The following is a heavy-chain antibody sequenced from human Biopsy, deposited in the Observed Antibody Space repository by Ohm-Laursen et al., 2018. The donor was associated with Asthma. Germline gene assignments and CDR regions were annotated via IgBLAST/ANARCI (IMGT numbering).Heavy chain of an antibody. D-gene: IGHD3-22*01. J-gene: IGHJ4*02. CDR1: GFKFDEYT. CDR3: AKVRSDWVITESFDY. CDR2: ISWNSATI. V-gene: IGHV3-9*01. Sequence: RSLRLSCSAPGFKFDEYTMHWVRQAPGKGLEWVSGISWNSATIGYADSVEGRFTISRDNAKNSVFLHMDSLRPEDTAFYYCAKVRSDWVITESFDYWGQGVLVTVSP.